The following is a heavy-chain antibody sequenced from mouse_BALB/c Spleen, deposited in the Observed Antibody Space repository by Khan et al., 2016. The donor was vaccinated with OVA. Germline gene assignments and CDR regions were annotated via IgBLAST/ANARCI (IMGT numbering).Heavy chain of an antibody. J-gene: IGHJ2*01. CDR3: ARGTGDFDY. D-gene: IGHD4-1*01. Sequence: QVQLQQSGAELMKPGASVKISCKASGYTFSTYWIEWVKQRPGHGLEWIGEILPGSDNTNYNEKFKGKATFTADTSSNTASIQLSSLTSEDSAVYYFARGTGDFDYWGQGTTLTVSS. CDR1: GYTFSTYW. V-gene: IGHV1-9*01. CDR2: ILPGSDNT.